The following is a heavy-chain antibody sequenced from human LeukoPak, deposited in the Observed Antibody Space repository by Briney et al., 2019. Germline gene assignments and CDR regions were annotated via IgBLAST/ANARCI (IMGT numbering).Heavy chain of an antibody. CDR1: GFTFGDYV. Sequence: GGSLRLSCAASGFTFGDYVINWVRQAPGKGLEWVGFIRSKTYGGTTEYAASVKGRFTISRDDSKSIAYLQMNSLKTEDTAVYYCTRDFSGYHTYWGQGTLVTVSS. V-gene: IGHV3-49*04. J-gene: IGHJ4*02. D-gene: IGHD3-22*01. CDR2: IRSKTYGGTT. CDR3: TRDFSGYHTY.